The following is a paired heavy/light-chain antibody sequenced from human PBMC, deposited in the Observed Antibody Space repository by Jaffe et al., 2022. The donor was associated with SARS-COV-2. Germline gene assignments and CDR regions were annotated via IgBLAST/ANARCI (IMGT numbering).Heavy chain of an antibody. Sequence: EVQLVESGGGLVQPGESLRLSCAASGFTFRNYWMHWVRHAPGKGLVWISCINNDGSIIIYADSVKGRFTISRDNAKNTLYLQMNSLRAEDTAVYYCGRAGLPNSFDIWGRGTMVTVSS. CDR1: GFTFRNYW. D-gene: IGHD6-19*01. CDR2: INNDGSII. CDR3: GRAGLPNSFDI. V-gene: IGHV3-74*01. J-gene: IGHJ3*02.
Light chain of an antibody. CDR3: MQGLQTPWT. CDR1: QSLLHSNGDNY. Sequence: DIVMTQSPLSLPVTPGEPASISCRSSQSLLHSNGDNYLGWYLQKSGQSPQLLIYLGSSRASGVPDRFSGSGSGTDFTLKISRVEAEDVGIYYCMQGLQTPWTFGQGTKVEIK. CDR2: LGS. J-gene: IGKJ1*01. V-gene: IGKV2-28*01.